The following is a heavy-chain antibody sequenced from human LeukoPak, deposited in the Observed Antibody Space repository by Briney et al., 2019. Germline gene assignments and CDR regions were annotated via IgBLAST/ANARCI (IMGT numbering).Heavy chain of an antibody. V-gene: IGHV4-31*03. Sequence: PSETLSLTCTVSGGSISSGGYYWSWIRQHPGKGREWIGYIYYSGSTYYNPSLKSRVTISVDTSKNQSSLKLSSVTAADTAVCYCARSLGSLGGYGMDVWGQGTTVTVSS. D-gene: IGHD1-26*01. J-gene: IGHJ6*02. CDR1: GGSISSGGYY. CDR2: IYYSGST. CDR3: ARSLGSLGGYGMDV.